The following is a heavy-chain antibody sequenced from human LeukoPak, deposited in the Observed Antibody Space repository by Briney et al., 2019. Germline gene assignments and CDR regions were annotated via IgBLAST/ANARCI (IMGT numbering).Heavy chain of an antibody. Sequence: PGGSLRLSCAASGFTFSSYSMNWVRQAPGKGLEWVSYISSSSSTIYYADSVKGRFTISRDNAKNSLYLQMNSLRAEDTAVYYCASFTTQLPRDYWGQGTLVTVSS. CDR1: GFTFSSYS. J-gene: IGHJ4*02. CDR3: ASFTTQLPRDY. CDR2: ISSSSSTI. D-gene: IGHD2-2*01. V-gene: IGHV3-48*01.